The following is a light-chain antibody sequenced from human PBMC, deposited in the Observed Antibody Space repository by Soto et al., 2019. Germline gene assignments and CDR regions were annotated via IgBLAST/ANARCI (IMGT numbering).Light chain of an antibody. J-gene: IGKJ5*01. Sequence: IQMTQSPSSLSASVGDRVTITCQATQDIRKYLNWYQQKPGKATKLLIYDASSLETGVPSRFSGSGSGTDFTLTSSRLQHEDFATYYCQQYDNLPLIFGQGTRLDIK. CDR1: QDIRKY. CDR2: DAS. V-gene: IGKV1-33*01. CDR3: QQYDNLPLI.